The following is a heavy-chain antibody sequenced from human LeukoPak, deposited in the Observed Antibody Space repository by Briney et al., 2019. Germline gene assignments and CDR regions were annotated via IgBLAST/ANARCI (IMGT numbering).Heavy chain of an antibody. CDR1: GGAISTYY. CDR3: ARDRGDYDFWSGQFDY. J-gene: IGHJ4*02. V-gene: IGHV4-59*12. CDR2: IYYTGST. D-gene: IGHD3-3*01. Sequence: SETLSLTCTVSGGAISTYYWSWIRQTPGMGLEWIGYIYYTGSTNYNPSLKSRVTISVDASKNQFSLKLSSVTAADTAVYYCARDRGDYDFWSGQFDYWGQGTLVTVSS.